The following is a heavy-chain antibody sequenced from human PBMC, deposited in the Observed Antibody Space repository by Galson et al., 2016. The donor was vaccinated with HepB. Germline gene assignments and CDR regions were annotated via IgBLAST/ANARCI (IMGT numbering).Heavy chain of an antibody. V-gene: IGHV1-3*01. CDR1: GYIFSNFP. CDR2: INGGNGDT. CDR3: ARAPGRRTVRRKGLRLKEEWGESTPINRFDP. J-gene: IGHJ5*02. Sequence: SVKVSCKASGYIFSNFPMHWVRQAPGQRLEWMGWINGGNGDTRYSQKFQGRITITRDTSETTVYLELSSLTSEDTAVYYCARAPGRRTVRRKGLRLKEEWGESTPINRFDPWGQGTLFTVSS. D-gene: IGHD3-3*01.